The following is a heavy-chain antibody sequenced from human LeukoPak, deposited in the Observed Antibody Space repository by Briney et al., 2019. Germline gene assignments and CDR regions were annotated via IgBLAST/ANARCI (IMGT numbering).Heavy chain of an antibody. J-gene: IGHJ4*02. V-gene: IGHV3-23*01. D-gene: IGHD2-2*01. CDR2: ISGSGGST. CDR3: AKDSDIVVVPAAFFDY. CDR1: GFTFSSYA. Sequence: GGSLRLSCAASGFTFSSYAMSWVRQAPGKGLEWVSAISGSGGSTYYADSVKGRFTISRDNSKNTLYLQMNSLRAEDTAVYYSAKDSDIVVVPAAFFDYWGQGTLVTVSS.